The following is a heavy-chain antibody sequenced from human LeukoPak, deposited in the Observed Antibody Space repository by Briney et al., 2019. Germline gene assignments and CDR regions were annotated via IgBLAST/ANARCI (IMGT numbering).Heavy chain of an antibody. J-gene: IGHJ4*02. V-gene: IGHV1-69*13. CDR1: GGSFSIYA. CDR3: ARGWLAETTVVTPYNY. D-gene: IGHD4-23*01. Sequence: ASVKVSFKASGGSFSIYAINWVRQAPGQGLEWMGGIIPIFGTANYAQKFQDRVTITAVESMSTVYMELSSLRSEDTAVYYCARGWLAETTVVTPYNYWGQGTLVTVSS. CDR2: IIPIFGTA.